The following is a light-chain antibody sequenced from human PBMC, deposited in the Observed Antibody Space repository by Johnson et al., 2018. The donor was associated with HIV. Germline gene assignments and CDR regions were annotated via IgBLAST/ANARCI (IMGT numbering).Light chain of an antibody. Sequence: QSVLTQPPSVSAAPGQKVTISCSEINSNIGNNFVSWYQQLPRTAPKLLIYENNKRPSGIPDRFSGSKSGTSATLGITGLQTGDEADYYCETWDSSLSGVFGTGTKVTVL. V-gene: IGLV1-51*02. CDR2: ENN. J-gene: IGLJ1*01. CDR1: NSNIGNNF. CDR3: ETWDSSLSGV.